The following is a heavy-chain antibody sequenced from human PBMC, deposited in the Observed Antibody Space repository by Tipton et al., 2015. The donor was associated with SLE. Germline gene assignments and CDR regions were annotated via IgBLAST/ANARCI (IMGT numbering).Heavy chain of an antibody. CDR2: INPSGGRT. Sequence: QVQLVQSGPEVKKPGASVKVSCKASGYTFTNYYIHWVRQAPGQGLEWMGMINPSGGRTTYAQKVQGRITMTRDTSTTTVHMELSSLRSDDTAVYYCARMYSSSSGYYWGQGTLVTVSS. J-gene: IGHJ4*02. V-gene: IGHV1-46*01. D-gene: IGHD6-6*01. CDR3: ARMYSSSSGYY. CDR1: GYTFTNYY.